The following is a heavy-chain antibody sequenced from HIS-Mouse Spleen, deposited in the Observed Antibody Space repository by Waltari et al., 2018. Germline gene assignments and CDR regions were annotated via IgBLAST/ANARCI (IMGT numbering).Heavy chain of an antibody. Sequence: QLQLQESGPGLVKPSETLSLTCTVSGGSISSSSYYWGWIRQPPGKGLEWIGRSYYSGITYYNPSLKSRVTISVDTSKNQFSLKLSSVTAADTAVYYCAREIPYSSSWYDWYFDLWGRGTLVTVSS. CDR2: SYYSGIT. V-gene: IGHV4-39*07. D-gene: IGHD6-13*01. J-gene: IGHJ2*01. CDR3: AREIPYSSSWYDWYFDL. CDR1: GGSISSSSYY.